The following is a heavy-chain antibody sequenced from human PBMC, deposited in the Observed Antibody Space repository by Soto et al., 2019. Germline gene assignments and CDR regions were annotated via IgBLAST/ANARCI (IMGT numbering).Heavy chain of an antibody. D-gene: IGHD1-26*01. J-gene: IGHJ3*02. CDR2: IIPIFGTA. Sequence: SVKVSCKASGGTFSSYAISWVRQAPGQGLEWMGGIIPIFGTANYAQKFQGRVTITADESTSTAYMELSSLRSEDTAVYYCASNSGSYSYAFAIWGQGTMVTVSS. CDR1: GGTFSSYA. V-gene: IGHV1-69*13. CDR3: ASNSGSYSYAFAI.